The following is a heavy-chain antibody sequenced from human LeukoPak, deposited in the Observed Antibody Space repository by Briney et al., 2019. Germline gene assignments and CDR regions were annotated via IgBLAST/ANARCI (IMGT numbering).Heavy chain of an antibody. CDR1: GFTVSSNY. Sequence: GGSLRLSCAASGFTVSSNYMSWVRQAPGKGLEWVSVIYSGGSTYYADSVKGRFTTSRDNSKNTLYLQMNSLRAEDTAVYYCARGGLYYYDSSGYSKFPFGYWGQGTLVTVSS. J-gene: IGHJ4*02. D-gene: IGHD3-22*01. V-gene: IGHV3-53*01. CDR2: IYSGGST. CDR3: ARGGLYYYDSSGYSKFPFGY.